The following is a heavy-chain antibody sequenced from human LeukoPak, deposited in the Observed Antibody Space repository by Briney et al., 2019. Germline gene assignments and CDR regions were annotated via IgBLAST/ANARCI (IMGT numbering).Heavy chain of an antibody. D-gene: IGHD4-17*01. V-gene: IGHV5-10-1*01. CDR1: GYSFTSYW. J-gene: IGHJ4*02. Sequence: GESLKISCKGSGYSFTSYWISWVRQMPGKGLEWMGRIDPSDSYTNYSPSFQGHVTTSADKSISTAYLQWSSLKASDTAMYYCARGPYGDYETWFDYWGQGTLVTVSS. CDR3: ARGPYGDYETWFDY. CDR2: IDPSDSYT.